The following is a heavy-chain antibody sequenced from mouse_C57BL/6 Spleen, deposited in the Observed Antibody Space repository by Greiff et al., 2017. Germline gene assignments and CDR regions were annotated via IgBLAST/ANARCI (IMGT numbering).Heavy chain of an antibody. V-gene: IGHV1-26*01. CDR3: ARSDSNYPYYAMDY. CDR2: INPNNGGT. Sequence: EVQLQQSGPELVKPGASVKISCKASGYTFTDYYMNWVKQSHGKSLEWIGDINPNNGGTSYNQKFKGKATLTVDKSSSTAYMELRSLTSEDSAVYYCARSDSNYPYYAMDYWGQGTSVTVSS. J-gene: IGHJ4*01. D-gene: IGHD2-5*01. CDR1: GYTFTDYY.